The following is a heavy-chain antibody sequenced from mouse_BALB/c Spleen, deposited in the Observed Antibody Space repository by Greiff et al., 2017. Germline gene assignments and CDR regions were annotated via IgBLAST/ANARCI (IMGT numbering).Heavy chain of an antibody. J-gene: IGHJ4*01. D-gene: IGHD1-1*01. CDR3: ARLYYYGSRAMDY. V-gene: IGHV3-2*02. CDR2: ISYSGST. CDR1: GYSITSDYA. Sequence: EVQGVESGPGLVKPSQSLSLTCTVTGYSITSDYAWNWIRQFPGNKLEWMGYISYSGSTSYNPSLKSRISITRDTSKNQFFLQLNSVTTEDTATYYCARLYYYGSRAMDYWGQGTSVTVSS.